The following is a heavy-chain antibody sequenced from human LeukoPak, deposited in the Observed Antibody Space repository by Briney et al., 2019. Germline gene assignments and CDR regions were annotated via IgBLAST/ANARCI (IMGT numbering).Heavy chain of an antibody. J-gene: IGHJ4*02. D-gene: IGHD2-15*01. Sequence: ASVKVSCKASGYTFTGYYMHWVRQAPGQEPDWMGWINPNSGGTNYAQKFQGRVTITRDTSISTAYLELSRLRSDDTAVYYCARDLCSVATCYNYFDYWGQGTLVTVSS. CDR2: INPNSGGT. CDR1: GYTFTGYY. CDR3: ARDLCSVATCYNYFDY. V-gene: IGHV1-2*02.